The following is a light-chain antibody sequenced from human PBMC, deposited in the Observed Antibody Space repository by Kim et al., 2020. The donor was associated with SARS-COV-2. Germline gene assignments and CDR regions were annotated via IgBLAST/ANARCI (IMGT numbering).Light chain of an antibody. V-gene: IGKV1-27*01. CDR3: QKYNSVPFT. CDR1: QGISYY. CDR2: AAS. Sequence: ASVGDRVTITCRASQGISYYLAWYQQKPGKVPKLLIYAASTLQSGVPSRFSGSGSGTDFTLTISSLQPEDVATYYCQKYNSVPFTFGQGTRLEIK. J-gene: IGKJ5*01.